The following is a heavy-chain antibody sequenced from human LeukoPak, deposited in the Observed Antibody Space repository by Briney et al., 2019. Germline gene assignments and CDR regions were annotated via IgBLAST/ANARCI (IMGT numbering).Heavy chain of an antibody. V-gene: IGHV3-23*01. J-gene: IGHJ4*02. Sequence: GGSLRLSCAASGFTFSSYSMNWIRQAPGKGLEWVSAISGSGGSTYYADSVKGRFTISRDNSKNTLYLQMNSLRAEDTAVYYCAKVQFRAIDYWGQGTLVTVSS. CDR3: AKVQFRAIDY. CDR1: GFTFSSYS. CDR2: ISGSGGST. D-gene: IGHD5-24*01.